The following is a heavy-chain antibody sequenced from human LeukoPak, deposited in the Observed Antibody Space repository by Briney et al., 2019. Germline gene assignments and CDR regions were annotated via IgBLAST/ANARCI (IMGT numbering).Heavy chain of an antibody. J-gene: IGHJ3*02. CDR1: GGSISSYY. Sequence: YPSETLFLTCTVSGGSISSYYWSWIRQPPGKGLEWIGYIYYSGSTNYNPSLKSRVTISVDTSKNQFSLKLSSVTAADTAVYYCARDSIVRNAFDIWGQGTMVTVSS. D-gene: IGHD3-16*02. V-gene: IGHV4-59*01. CDR3: ARDSIVRNAFDI. CDR2: IYYSGST.